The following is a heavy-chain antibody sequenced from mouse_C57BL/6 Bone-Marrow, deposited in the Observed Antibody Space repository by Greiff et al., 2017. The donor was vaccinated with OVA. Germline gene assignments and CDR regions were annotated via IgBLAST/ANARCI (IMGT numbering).Heavy chain of an antibody. Sequence: EVKVVESGGDLVKPGGSLKLSCAASGFTFSSYGMSWVRQTPDKRLEWVATISSGGSYTYYPDSVKGRFTISRDNAKNTLYLQMSSLKSEDTAMYYCARQGVGGYYVHFDYWGQGTTLTVSS. V-gene: IGHV5-6*01. D-gene: IGHD2-3*01. J-gene: IGHJ2*01. CDR2: ISSGGSYT. CDR3: ARQGVGGYYVHFDY. CDR1: GFTFSSYG.